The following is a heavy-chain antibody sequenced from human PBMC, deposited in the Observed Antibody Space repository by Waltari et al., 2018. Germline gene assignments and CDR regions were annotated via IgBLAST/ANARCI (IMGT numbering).Heavy chain of an antibody. CDR2: ISSSGSTI. D-gene: IGHD1-7*01. J-gene: IGHJ5*02. V-gene: IGHV3-48*03. CDR3: ARGIGDLYNWNYVINWFDP. Sequence: EVQLVESGGGLVQPGGSLRLSCAASGFTFSSYEMNGVRLAPGKGREWVSYISSSGSTIYYADSVKGRFTISRDNAKNSLYLQMNSLRAEDTAVYYCARGIGDLYNWNYVINWFDPWGQGTLVTVSS. CDR1: GFTFSSYE.